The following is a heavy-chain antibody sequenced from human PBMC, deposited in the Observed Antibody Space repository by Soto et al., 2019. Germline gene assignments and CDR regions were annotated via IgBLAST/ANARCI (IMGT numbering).Heavy chain of an antibody. D-gene: IGHD4-4*01. Sequence: ASVKVSCKASGGTFSSHTISWVRQAPGQGLEWMGRIIPILGIANYAQKFQGRVTITADKSTSTAYMELSSLRSEDTAVYYCAIDYDYSNYPNWFDPWGQGTLVTVSS. CDR1: GGTFSSHT. CDR2: IIPILGIA. V-gene: IGHV1-69*02. CDR3: AIDYDYSNYPNWFDP. J-gene: IGHJ5*02.